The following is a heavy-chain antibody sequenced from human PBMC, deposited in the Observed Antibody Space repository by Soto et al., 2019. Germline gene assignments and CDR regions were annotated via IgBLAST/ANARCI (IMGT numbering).Heavy chain of an antibody. CDR1: GFSLSNARMG. D-gene: IGHD2-15*01. J-gene: IGHJ6*02. CDR2: IFSNDEK. CDR3: SRVLLLFWWGLADYYYYGMDV. V-gene: IGHV2-26*01. Sequence: SGPTLVNPTGTLTLTCTVSGFSLSNARMGVSWIRQPPRKALEWLAHIFSNDEKSYSTSLKSRLTISKNTSKSKVVLTITNMKPVFTATFYCSRVLLLFWWGLADYYYYGMDVWGQGTTVTVSS.